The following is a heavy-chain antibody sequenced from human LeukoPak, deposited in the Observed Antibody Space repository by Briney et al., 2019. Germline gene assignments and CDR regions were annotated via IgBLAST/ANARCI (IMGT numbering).Heavy chain of an antibody. CDR2: MNPNSGNT. CDR1: GYTFTSYD. CDR3: ARGKYYYDSSGSNAFDI. Sequence: ASVKVSCKASGYTFTSYDINWVRQATGQGLEWMGWMNPNSGNTGYAQKFQGRDTMTRNTSISTAYMELSSLRSEDTAVYYCARGKYYYDSSGSNAFDIWGQGTMVTVSS. V-gene: IGHV1-8*01. J-gene: IGHJ3*02. D-gene: IGHD3-22*01.